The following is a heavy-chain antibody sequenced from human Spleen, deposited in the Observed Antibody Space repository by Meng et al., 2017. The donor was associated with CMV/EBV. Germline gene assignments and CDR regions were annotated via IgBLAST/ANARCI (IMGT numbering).Heavy chain of an antibody. D-gene: IGHD6-13*01. CDR3: TRDRGSSSYYGMDV. J-gene: IGHJ6*02. CDR1: GFTFSSYA. V-gene: IGHV3-30*04. CDR2: ISYDGYNR. Sequence: GESLKISCAASGFTFSSYAMHWVRQAPGKGLGWVAVISYDGYNRYYADSVKGRFTISRDNSKNTLYLQMNSLRVEDTAMYYCTRDRGSSSYYGMDVWGQGTTVTVSS.